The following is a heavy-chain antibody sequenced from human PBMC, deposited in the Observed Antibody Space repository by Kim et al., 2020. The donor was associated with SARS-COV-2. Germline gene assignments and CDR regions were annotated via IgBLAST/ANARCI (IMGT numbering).Heavy chain of an antibody. D-gene: IGHD3-16*01. V-gene: IGHV1-3*01. CDR2: GNT. Sequence: GNTKYSLKFQGSVTITRDTSASTAYMELSSLRSEDTAVYYCALRSGDLVYWGQGTLVTVSS. J-gene: IGHJ4*02. CDR3: ALRSGDLVY.